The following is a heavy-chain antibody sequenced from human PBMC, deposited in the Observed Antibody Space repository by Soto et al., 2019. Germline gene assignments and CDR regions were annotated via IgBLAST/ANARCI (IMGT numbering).Heavy chain of an antibody. CDR2: IYYSGST. CDR3: ARRGRLTGEVGRGFDP. Sequence: QLQLQESGPGLVKPSETLSLTCTVSGGSISSSSYYWGWIRQPPGKGLEWIGSIYYSGSTYYNPSLKSRVTISVDTSKNQFSLKLSSVTAADTAVYYCARRGRLTGEVGRGFDPWGQGTLVTVSS. J-gene: IGHJ5*02. D-gene: IGHD7-27*01. CDR1: GGSISSSSYY. V-gene: IGHV4-39*01.